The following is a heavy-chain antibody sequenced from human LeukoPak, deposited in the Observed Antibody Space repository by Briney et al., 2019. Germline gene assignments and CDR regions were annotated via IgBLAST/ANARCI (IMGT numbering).Heavy chain of an antibody. J-gene: IGHJ1*01. CDR2: VYFRGRT. V-gene: IGHV4-59*02. CDR3: AYSIGYYDEWFQN. Sequence: ETLSLTCAVSGGSVSSAYWSWIRQPPGKGLEWIGYVYFRGRTNYNPSLTSRVTISAHSSKNHISLKLTSVTAADTAVYYCAYSIGYYDEWFQNWGQGTLVTVSS. CDR1: GGSVSSAY. D-gene: IGHD3-22*01.